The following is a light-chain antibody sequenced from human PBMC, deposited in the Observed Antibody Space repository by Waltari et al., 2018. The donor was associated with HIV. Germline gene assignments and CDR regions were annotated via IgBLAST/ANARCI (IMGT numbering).Light chain of an antibody. Sequence: IRMTQSPSSFSASTGDRVTITCRASQGISSYLAWYQQRTGRAPKLLIYGASSLQSGVPSRISGSGSGTDFTLTISCLQSEDFATYYCQQYYSYPPTFGQGTKVEIK. CDR1: QGISSY. CDR2: GAS. J-gene: IGKJ1*01. CDR3: QQYYSYPPT. V-gene: IGKV1-8*01.